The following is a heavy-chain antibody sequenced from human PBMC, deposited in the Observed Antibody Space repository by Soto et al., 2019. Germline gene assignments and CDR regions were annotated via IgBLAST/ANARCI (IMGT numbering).Heavy chain of an antibody. CDR3: ARGGGVVPAAMGYFDY. D-gene: IGHD2-2*01. Sequence: SETLSLTCAVYGGSFSGYYWSWIRRPPGKGLEWIGEINHSGSTNYNPSLKSRVTISVDTSKNQFSLKLSSVTAADTAVYYCARGGGVVPAAMGYFDYWGQGTLVTVSS. V-gene: IGHV4-34*01. J-gene: IGHJ4*02. CDR2: INHSGST. CDR1: GGSFSGYY.